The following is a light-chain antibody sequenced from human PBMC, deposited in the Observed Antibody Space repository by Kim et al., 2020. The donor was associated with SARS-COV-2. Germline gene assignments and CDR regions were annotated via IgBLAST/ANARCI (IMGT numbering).Light chain of an antibody. Sequence: SASVGDRVTITCRASQSISSWLAWYQQKPGKAPKLPIYKASSLESGVPSRFSGSGSGTEFTLTISSLQPDDFATYYCQQYNSYSYSFGQGTKLEI. CDR1: QSISSW. V-gene: IGKV1-5*03. J-gene: IGKJ2*03. CDR2: KAS. CDR3: QQYNSYSYS.